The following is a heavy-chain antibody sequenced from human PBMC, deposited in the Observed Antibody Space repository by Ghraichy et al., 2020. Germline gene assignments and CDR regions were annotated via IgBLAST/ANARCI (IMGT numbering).Heavy chain of an antibody. Sequence: ESLNISCTVSGGSISSSSYYWGWIRQPPGKGLEWIGSIYYSGSTYYNPSLKSRVTMSGDTSKNQFSLKLSSVTAADTAVYYCARRIPTDGVDIFDIWGQGTMVAVSS. D-gene: IGHD2-8*01. CDR1: GGSISSSSYY. CDR3: ARRIPTDGVDIFDI. CDR2: IYYSGST. J-gene: IGHJ3*02. V-gene: IGHV4-39*07.